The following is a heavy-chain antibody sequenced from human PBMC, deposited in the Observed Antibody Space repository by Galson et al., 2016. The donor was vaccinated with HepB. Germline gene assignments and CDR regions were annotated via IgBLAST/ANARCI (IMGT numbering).Heavy chain of an antibody. V-gene: IGHV4-39*01. J-gene: IGHJ4*02. CDR2: IYYSGSS. D-gene: IGHD2-15*01. CDR3: ARQWGGYCSRGNCYPIDY. CDR1: GGSISDSYYY. Sequence: TLSPTCSVSGGSISDSYYYWGWIRQPPGKGLEWLGSIYYSGSSDYNPSLKSRVTISVDTSKNQFSLKLTSVTAADTAVYYCARQWGGYCSRGNCYPIDYWGQGTLVTVSS.